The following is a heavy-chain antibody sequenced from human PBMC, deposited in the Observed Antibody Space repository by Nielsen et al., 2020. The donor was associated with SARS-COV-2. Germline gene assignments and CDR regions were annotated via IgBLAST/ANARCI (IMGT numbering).Heavy chain of an antibody. CDR1: GGSVTTGSSS. CDR2: VFYNGDT. CDR3: VRPTMGGNNPKGWFDP. J-gene: IGHJ5*02. V-gene: IGHV4-39*01. Sequence: SETLSLTCNVSGGSVTTGSSSWGWIRQSPGKGLEWIGTVFYNGDTYYNPSLKSRVTISADTSNNHFSLKLTSLTAADTAVYYCVRPTMGGNNPKGWFDPWGRGTLVTVSS. D-gene: IGHD1/OR15-1a*01.